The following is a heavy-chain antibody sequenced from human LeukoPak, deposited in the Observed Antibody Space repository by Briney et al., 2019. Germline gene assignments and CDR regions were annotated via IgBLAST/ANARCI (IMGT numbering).Heavy chain of an antibody. V-gene: IGHV4-4*02. Sequence: GSLRLSCAASGLTVNNHYMTWVRQTPGKGLEWIGEIYQSGSTNYNPSLESRVTMSVDKSKNQFSLKVSSVTAADTAVYYCARVVQYLSVPTVNYLDVWGQGTTVTVSS. J-gene: IGHJ6*03. CDR1: GLTVNNHY. D-gene: IGHD4-11*01. CDR2: IYQSGST. CDR3: ARVVQYLSVPTVNYLDV.